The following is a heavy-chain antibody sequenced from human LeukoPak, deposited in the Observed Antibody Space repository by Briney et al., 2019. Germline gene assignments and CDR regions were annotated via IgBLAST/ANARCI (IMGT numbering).Heavy chain of an antibody. J-gene: IGHJ6*03. D-gene: IGHD3-3*01. CDR3: ARRYYDFWSGYYDGAGYMDV. V-gene: IGHV3-21*01. CDR2: ISSSSTYI. Sequence: GGSLRLSCAASGFTFNSYTMNWVRQAPGKGLEWVSSISSSSTYIYYADSVKGRFTISRDNAKNSLYLQMNSLRAEDTAVYYCARRYYDFWSGYYDGAGYMDVWGKGTTVIVSS. CDR1: GFTFNSYT.